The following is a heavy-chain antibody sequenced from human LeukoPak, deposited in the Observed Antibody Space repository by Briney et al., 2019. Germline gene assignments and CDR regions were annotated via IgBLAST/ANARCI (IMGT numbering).Heavy chain of an antibody. CDR2: TRYDGSDK. CDR3: AKDLTTVTSQGDY. Sequence: PGGSLRLSCAASGLIFSSYGMSWVRQAPGKGPEWVAFTRYDGSDKYYADSVKGRFTISRDNSKNTLYLQMNSLRAEDTAVYYCAKDLTTVTSQGDYWGQGTLVTVSS. CDR1: GLIFSSYG. D-gene: IGHD4-17*01. J-gene: IGHJ4*02. V-gene: IGHV3-30*02.